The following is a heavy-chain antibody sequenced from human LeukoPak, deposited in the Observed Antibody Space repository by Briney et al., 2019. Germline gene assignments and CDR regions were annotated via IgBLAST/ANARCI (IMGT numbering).Heavy chain of an antibody. CDR3: ARGSTPPYYDFWSGYFSYGMDV. V-gene: IGHV1-8*01. J-gene: IGHJ6*02. CDR2: MNPNSGNT. CDR1: GYTFTSYD. Sequence: ASVKVSCKASGYTFTSYDINWVRQATGQGLEWMGWMNPNSGNTGYAQKFQGRVTMTRNTSISTAYMELSSPRSEDTAVYYCARGSTPPYYDFWSGYFSYGMDVWGQGTTVTVSS. D-gene: IGHD3-3*01.